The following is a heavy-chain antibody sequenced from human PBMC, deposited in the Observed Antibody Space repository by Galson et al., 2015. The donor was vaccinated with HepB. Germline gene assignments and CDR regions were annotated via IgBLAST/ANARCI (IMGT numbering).Heavy chain of an antibody. D-gene: IGHD4-23*01. CDR1: GFTFSSFA. CDR2: ISRGGSPI. Sequence: SLRLSCAGSGFTFSSFAMNWIRQAPGKGLEWLSYISRGGSPIYYADSVKGRFTVSRDNAKNSLYLQMNSLRAEDTAVYYCAREPVVPGTIDFDYWGQGTLVTVSS. CDR3: AREPVVPGTIDFDY. J-gene: IGHJ4*02. V-gene: IGHV3-48*03.